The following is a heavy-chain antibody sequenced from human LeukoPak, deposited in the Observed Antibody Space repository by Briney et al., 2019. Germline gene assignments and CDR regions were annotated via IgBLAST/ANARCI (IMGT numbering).Heavy chain of an antibody. CDR2: ISSSSSTT. CDR3: ARVPATIYHYYMDV. J-gene: IGHJ6*03. V-gene: IGHV3-48*04. Sequence: GGSLRLSCAASGFTLSSYSMIWVRQAPGKGLEWLSYISSSSSTTSHGDGVKGRFTISRDNAKNSLHLQMNSLRAEDTAVYFCARVPATIYHYYMDVWGKGTTVTVSS. CDR1: GFTLSSYS. D-gene: IGHD2-2*01.